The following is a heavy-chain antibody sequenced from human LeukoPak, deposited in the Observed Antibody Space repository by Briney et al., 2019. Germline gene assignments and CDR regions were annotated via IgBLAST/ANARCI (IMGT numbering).Heavy chain of an antibody. Sequence: SETLSLTCTVSGGSINSHYCNWIRQSPGKGLEWIGYIYKSGSINYNPSLKSRVTISVDTSKNQFSLKLSSVTAADTAIYYCGTKVRGGFDIWGQGTMVTVSS. V-gene: IGHV4-59*11. J-gene: IGHJ3*02. D-gene: IGHD2-15*01. CDR1: GGSINSHY. CDR2: IYKSGSI. CDR3: GTKVRGGFDI.